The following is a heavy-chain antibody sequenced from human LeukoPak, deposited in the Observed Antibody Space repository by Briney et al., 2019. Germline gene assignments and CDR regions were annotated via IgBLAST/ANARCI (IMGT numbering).Heavy chain of an antibody. Sequence: SETLSLTRTVSGGSISTYYWSWIRQPPGKGLEWIGYIYYSGSTNYNPPLKSRVTISLDTSKNQFSLKLNSVTAADTAMYYCARSFSPNYYDLLDYWGQGTLVTVSS. CDR2: IYYSGST. CDR1: GGSISTYY. V-gene: IGHV4-59*01. J-gene: IGHJ4*02. D-gene: IGHD3-22*01. CDR3: ARSFSPNYYDLLDY.